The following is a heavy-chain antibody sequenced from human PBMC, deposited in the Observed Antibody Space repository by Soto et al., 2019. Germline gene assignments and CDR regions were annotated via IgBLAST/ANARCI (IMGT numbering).Heavy chain of an antibody. CDR2: ISGSGTT. D-gene: IGHD5-12*01. Sequence: EVQLLESGGVLVQPGGSLRLSCAASGFTFSSFAMSWVRQTAGKGLEWVSTISGSGTTYYSDSVKGRFTISRDNSKNTMYLQMNSLRADDTAVYYCAEEYSGYWAHFDYWGQGTLFTVSS. J-gene: IGHJ4*02. CDR1: GFTFSSFA. V-gene: IGHV3-23*01. CDR3: AEEYSGYWAHFDY.